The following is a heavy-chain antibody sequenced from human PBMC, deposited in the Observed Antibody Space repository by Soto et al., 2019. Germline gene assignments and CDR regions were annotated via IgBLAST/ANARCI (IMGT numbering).Heavy chain of an antibody. CDR1: GFTFSSNG. J-gene: IGHJ4*02. CDR3: ARYYYDSSGYYPL. CDR2: IWSDGSNK. Sequence: HVQLVESGGGVVQPGRSLRLSCAASGFTFSSNGMHWVRQAPGKGLEWVAVIWSDGSNKYYADSVKGRFTISRDNSKNTLYLQMNSLRAEDTAVYYCARYYYDSSGYYPLWGQGTLVTVSS. V-gene: IGHV3-33*01. D-gene: IGHD3-22*01.